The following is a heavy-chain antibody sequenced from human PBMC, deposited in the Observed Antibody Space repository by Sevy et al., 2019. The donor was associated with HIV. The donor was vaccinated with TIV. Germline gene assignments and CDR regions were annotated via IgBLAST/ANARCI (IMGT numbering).Heavy chain of an antibody. CDR1: GFTFDHHA. CDR2: INWNSVSI. J-gene: IGHJ6*02. Sequence: GGSLRLSCAASGFTFDHHAMYWVRQAPGKGLEWVSGINWNSVSIGYADSVKGRFTISRDNAKNSLYLHLNSLRADDPALYYCAREGLAPYVYGADVWGQGTAVTVSS. CDR3: AREGLAPYVYGADV. D-gene: IGHD3-10*02. V-gene: IGHV3-9*01.